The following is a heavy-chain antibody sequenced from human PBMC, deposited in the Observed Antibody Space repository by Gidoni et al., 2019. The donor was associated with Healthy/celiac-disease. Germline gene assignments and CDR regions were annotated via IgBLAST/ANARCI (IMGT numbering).Heavy chain of an antibody. CDR1: GYTCTSYG. D-gene: IGHD3-22*01. CDR2: ISAYNGNT. V-gene: IGHV1-18*01. Sequence: QVQLVQSGAEGKKPGASVKVSCKASGYTCTSYGISWVRQAPGQGLEWMGWISAYNGNTNYAQKLQGRVTMTTDTSTCTSSMELRSLRSDDTAVYYCARAVIVVVITELDYWGQGTLVTVSS. J-gene: IGHJ4*02. CDR3: ARAVIVVVITELDY.